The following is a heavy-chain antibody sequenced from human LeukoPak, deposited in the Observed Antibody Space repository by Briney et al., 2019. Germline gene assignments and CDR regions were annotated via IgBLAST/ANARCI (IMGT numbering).Heavy chain of an antibody. Sequence: KSSETLSLTCTVSGGSISSDYWSWIRQSPGKGLEWIGYIYYSGTTSYNPSLKSRVTISLDTSKNQFSLKLSSVTAADTAMYYCARGANWGSPDYWGQGTLVTVSS. V-gene: IGHV4-59*01. CDR2: IYYSGTT. CDR3: ARGANWGSPDY. CDR1: GGSISSDY. D-gene: IGHD7-27*01. J-gene: IGHJ4*02.